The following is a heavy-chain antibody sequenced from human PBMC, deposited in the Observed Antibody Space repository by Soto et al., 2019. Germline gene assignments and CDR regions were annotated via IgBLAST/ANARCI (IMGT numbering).Heavy chain of an antibody. CDR1: GFTFSSYG. V-gene: IGHV3-33*01. J-gene: IGHJ4*02. CDR2: IWYDGSNK. D-gene: IGHD6-19*01. CDR3: ARGPTHYPWLFAS. Sequence: GGSLRLACAASGFTFSSYGMHWVRQAPGKGLEWVAVIWYDGSNKYYADSVKGRFTISRDNSKNTLYLQMNSLRAEDTAVYYCARGPTHYPWLFASWGQGTLVTVSS.